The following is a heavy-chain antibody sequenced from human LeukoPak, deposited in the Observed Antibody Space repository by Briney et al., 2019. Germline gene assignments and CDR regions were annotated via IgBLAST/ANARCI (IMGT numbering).Heavy chain of an antibody. J-gene: IGHJ5*02. D-gene: IGHD2-15*01. CDR2: INHSGST. CDR3: ARGRREVVVVVAATRRSWFDP. CDR1: GGSFSGYY. V-gene: IGHV4-34*01. Sequence: KPSETLSLTCAVYGGSFSGYYWSWIRQPPGKGLEWIGEINHSGSTNYNPSLKSRVTISVDTSKNQFSLKLSSVTAADTAVYYCARGRREVVVVVAATRRSWFDPWGQGTLVTVSS.